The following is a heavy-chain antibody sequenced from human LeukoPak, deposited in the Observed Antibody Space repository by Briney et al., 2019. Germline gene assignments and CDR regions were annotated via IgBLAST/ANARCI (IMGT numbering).Heavy chain of an antibody. J-gene: IGHJ3*02. CDR3: ARIRDGYNDAYDI. CDR2: INPGGGNT. D-gene: IGHD5-24*01. V-gene: IGHV1-46*01. Sequence: ASVKVSCKASGYTFTNYYMHWVRQAPGQGLEWMGLINPGGGNTNYAQNFQGRVTMTRDTSASTVYMELSSLRSEDTAIYYCARIRDGYNDAYDIWGQGTVVTVPS. CDR1: GYTFTNYY.